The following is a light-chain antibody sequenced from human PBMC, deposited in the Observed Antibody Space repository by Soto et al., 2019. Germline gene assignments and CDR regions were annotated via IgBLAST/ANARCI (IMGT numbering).Light chain of an antibody. CDR3: QDYHSWP. Sequence: DVEMTQYPPTLSVSLGERVSMFCRASQSISTWLSWYQQKPGKAPKVLIYKASNLQSGVSSRFSGSGSGTEFTLTISSLQPDDLATYSCQDYHSWPFGQGTKVAIK. J-gene: IGKJ1*01. CDR1: QSISTW. V-gene: IGKV1-5*03. CDR2: KAS.